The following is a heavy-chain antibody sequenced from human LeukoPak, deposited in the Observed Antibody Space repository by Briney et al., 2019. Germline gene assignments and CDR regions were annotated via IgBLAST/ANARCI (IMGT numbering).Heavy chain of an antibody. CDR1: GCSISSYY. CDR2: IYYSGSI. D-gene: IGHD1-26*01. J-gene: IGHJ4*02. CDR3: ARYSGSYSGFDY. Sequence: PSETLSLTCTVSGCSISSYYWSWIRQPPGKGLEWIGYIYYSGSINYNPSLKSRVTISVDTSKNQFSLKLRSVTAADTAVYYRARYSGSYSGFDYWGQGTLVTVSS. V-gene: IGHV4-59*08.